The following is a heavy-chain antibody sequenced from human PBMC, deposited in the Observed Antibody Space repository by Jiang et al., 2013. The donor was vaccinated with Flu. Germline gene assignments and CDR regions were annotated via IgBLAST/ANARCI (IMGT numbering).Heavy chain of an antibody. CDR1: GYSISSGYY. CDR2: IYHSGSI. Sequence: CSGLVKPSETLSLTCAVSGYSISSGYYWGWIRQPPGKGLEWIGSIYHSGSIYYNTSLKSRVTISVDTSKNQFSLKLSSVTAADTAVYYCARARGYCSGGSCHYFDYWGQGTLVTVSS. J-gene: IGHJ4*02. CDR3: ARARGYCSGGSCHYFDY. V-gene: IGHV4-38-2*01. D-gene: IGHD2-15*01.